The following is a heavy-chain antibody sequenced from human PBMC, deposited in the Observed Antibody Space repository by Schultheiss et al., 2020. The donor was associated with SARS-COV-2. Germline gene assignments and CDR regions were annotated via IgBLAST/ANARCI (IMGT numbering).Heavy chain of an antibody. CDR2: INHSGST. CDR1: GGSISSSSYY. CDR3: ATNPGPNDY. V-gene: IGHV4-39*07. J-gene: IGHJ4*02. Sequence: SETLSLTCTVSGGSISSSSYYWGWIRQPPGKGLEWIGEINHSGSTNYNPSLKSRVTISVDTSKNQFSLKLSSVTAADTAVYYCATNPGPNDYWGQGTLVTV. D-gene: IGHD4/OR15-4a*01.